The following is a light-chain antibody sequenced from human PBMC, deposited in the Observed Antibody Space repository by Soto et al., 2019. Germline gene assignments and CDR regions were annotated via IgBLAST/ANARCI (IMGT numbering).Light chain of an antibody. CDR3: QSYDSSLSGYV. CDR1: SSNIGAGYD. V-gene: IGLV1-40*01. J-gene: IGLJ1*01. CDR2: GNS. Sequence: QLVLTQPPSVSGAPGQRVTISCTGSSSNIGAGYDVHWYQQLPGTAPKVLIYGNSNRPSGVPDRLSGSKSGTSASLAITGLQAEDEADYYCQSYDSSLSGYVFGTGTKLTVL.